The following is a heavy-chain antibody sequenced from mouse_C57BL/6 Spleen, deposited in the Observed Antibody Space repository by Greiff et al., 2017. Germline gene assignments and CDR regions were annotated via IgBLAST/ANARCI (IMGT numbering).Heavy chain of an antibody. J-gene: IGHJ4*01. CDR3: AEMGGYYYAMDY. Sequence: EVKLQQSGPGLVKPSQSLSLTCSVTGYSITSGYYWNWIRQFPGNKLEWMGYISYDGSNNYNPSLKNRISITRDTSKNQFFLKLNSVTTEDTATYYCAEMGGYYYAMDYWGQGTSVTVSS. CDR1: GYSITSGYY. D-gene: IGHD2-3*01. V-gene: IGHV3-6*01. CDR2: ISYDGSN.